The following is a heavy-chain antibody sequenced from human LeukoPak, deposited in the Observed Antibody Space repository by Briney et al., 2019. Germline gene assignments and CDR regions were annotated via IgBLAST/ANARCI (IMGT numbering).Heavy chain of an antibody. D-gene: IGHD7-27*01. CDR3: ARPLTRGANSDY. V-gene: IGHV4-39*07. CDR2: IYYSGST. CDR1: GGSISSSSHY. Sequence: SETLSLTCTVSGGSISSSSHYWGWIRQPPGKGLEWIGSIYYSGSTYYNPSLKSRVTISVDTSKNQFSLKLSSVTAADTAVYYCARPLTRGANSDYWGQGTLVTVSS. J-gene: IGHJ4*02.